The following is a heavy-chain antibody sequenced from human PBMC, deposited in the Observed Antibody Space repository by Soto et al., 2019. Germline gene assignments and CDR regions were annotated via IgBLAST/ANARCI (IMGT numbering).Heavy chain of an antibody. D-gene: IGHD5-18*01. V-gene: IGHV3-74*01. Sequence: GGSLILSCAAAGFTFSSYLMHWVRQAPGKGLVWVSRINSDGSSTSYADSVKGRFTISRDNAKNALYLQMNSLRAEDTAVYYCARDQTWIQLWYIDYWGQGTLVTVSS. CDR1: GFTFSSYL. CDR2: INSDGSST. J-gene: IGHJ4*02. CDR3: ARDQTWIQLWYIDY.